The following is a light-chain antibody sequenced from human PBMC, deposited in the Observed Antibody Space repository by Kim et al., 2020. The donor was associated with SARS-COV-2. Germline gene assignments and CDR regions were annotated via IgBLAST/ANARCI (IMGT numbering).Light chain of an antibody. CDR3: QEYDSSAKT. CDR2: AAS. V-gene: IGKV3D-20*01. Sequence: EIVLTQSPATLSLSPGERATLSCGASQSISSRYSAWYQQKPGLAPRLLIYAASTRASGIPDRFSGSGSGTDFTLTISRLEPEDFAVYYCQEYDSSAKTFGQGTKVDIK. J-gene: IGKJ1*01. CDR1: QSISSRY.